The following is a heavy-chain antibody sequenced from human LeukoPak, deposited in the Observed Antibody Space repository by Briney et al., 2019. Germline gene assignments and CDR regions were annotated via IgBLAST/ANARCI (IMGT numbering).Heavy chain of an antibody. CDR2: IVVGSGNT. D-gene: IGHD1-1*01. V-gene: IGHV1-58*02. Sequence: ASVKVSCKASGFTFTSSAMQWVRQARGQRLEWIGWIVVGSGNTNYAQKFQERVTITRDMSTSTAYMELSSLRSEDTAVYYCAKASWVSNADAVCWGQGTLVTVSS. CDR1: GFTFTSSA. CDR3: AKASWVSNADAVC. J-gene: IGHJ4*02.